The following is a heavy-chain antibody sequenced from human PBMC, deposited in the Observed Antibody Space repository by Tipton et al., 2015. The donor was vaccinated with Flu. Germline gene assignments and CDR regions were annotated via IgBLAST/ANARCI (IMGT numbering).Heavy chain of an antibody. V-gene: IGHV4-38-2*01. Sequence: TLSLTCAVSGYSISSGYYWGWIRQPPGKGLEWIGSIYHSGSTYYNPSLKSRVTISVDTSKNQFSLKLSSVTAADTAVYYCARHASSLGAFDIWGQGTMVTVSS. D-gene: IGHD7-27*01. J-gene: IGHJ3*02. CDR1: GYSISSGYY. CDR3: ARHASSLGAFDI. CDR2: IYHSGST.